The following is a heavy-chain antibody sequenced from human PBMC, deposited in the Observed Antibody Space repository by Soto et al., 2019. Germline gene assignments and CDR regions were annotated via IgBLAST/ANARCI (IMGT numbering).Heavy chain of an antibody. CDR3: AREIMDGSGSKSYYYGMDV. V-gene: IGHV1-2*04. CDR1: GYTFTGYY. J-gene: IGHJ6*02. Sequence: ASVKVSCKASGYTFTGYYMHWVRQAPGQGLEWMGWINPNSGGTNYAQRFQGWVTMTRDTSISTAYMELSRLRSDDTAVYYCAREIMDGSGSKSYYYGMDVWGQGTTVTVSS. CDR2: INPNSGGT. D-gene: IGHD3-10*01.